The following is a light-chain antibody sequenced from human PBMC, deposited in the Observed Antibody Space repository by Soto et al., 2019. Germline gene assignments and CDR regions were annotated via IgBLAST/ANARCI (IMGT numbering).Light chain of an antibody. CDR2: GAS. Sequence: EIVMTQSPDTLSVSPGERATLYCSASQTADSNLGWYQQTPGQPPRLLIYGASTRATGVPARFSGRGSGTEFTLTISSLEPEDFAVYYCQQRSNWPPITCGQGTRLEIK. CDR1: QTADSN. CDR3: QQRSNWPPIT. V-gene: IGKV3-15*01. J-gene: IGKJ5*01.